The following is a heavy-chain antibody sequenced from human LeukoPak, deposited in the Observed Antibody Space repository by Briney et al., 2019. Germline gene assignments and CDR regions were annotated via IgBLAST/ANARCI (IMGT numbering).Heavy chain of an antibody. D-gene: IGHD1-26*01. CDR3: AKDGISGSYYIYWYVDL. J-gene: IGHJ2*01. CDR1: GFTFSNYA. Sequence: GGSLRLSCAASGFTFSNYAMSWVRQAPGKGLEWVSGISGSGGTTYYADSVKGRFTISRDNSKNTMYLQMTSLRAEDTAVYYCAKDGISGSYYIYWYVDLRGRGTRVTVSS. V-gene: IGHV3-23*01. CDR2: ISGSGGTT.